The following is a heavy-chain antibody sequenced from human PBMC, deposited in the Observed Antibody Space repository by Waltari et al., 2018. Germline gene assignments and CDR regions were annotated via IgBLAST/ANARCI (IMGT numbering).Heavy chain of an antibody. CDR1: GYTFTSYY. CDR3: ARPPEYYYDSSGPYFDY. Sequence: QVQLVQSGAEVKKPGASVKVSCKASGYTFTSYYMHWVRQAPGQGLEWMGIIEPSGGSTSYAQKFQGRVTMTGDTSTSTVYMELSSLRSEDTAVYYCARPPEYYYDSSGPYFDYWGQGTLVTVSS. D-gene: IGHD3-22*01. CDR2: IEPSGGST. J-gene: IGHJ4*02. V-gene: IGHV1-46*01.